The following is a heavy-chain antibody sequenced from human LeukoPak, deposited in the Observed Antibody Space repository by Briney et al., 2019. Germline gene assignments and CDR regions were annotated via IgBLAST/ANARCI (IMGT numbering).Heavy chain of an antibody. J-gene: IGHJ4*02. Sequence: PGGSLRLSCAASGFTFRRYGMTWVRQAPGKGLEWVSVIYSGGSTYYADSVKGRFTISRDNSKNTLYLQMNSLRAEDTAVYYCARVGYGDYLYFDYWGQGTLVTVSS. CDR1: GFTFRRYG. CDR3: ARVGYGDYLYFDY. CDR2: IYSGGST. V-gene: IGHV3-66*01. D-gene: IGHD4-17*01.